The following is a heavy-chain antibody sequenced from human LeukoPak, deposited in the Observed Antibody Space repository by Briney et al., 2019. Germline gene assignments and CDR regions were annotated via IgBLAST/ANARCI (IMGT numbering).Heavy chain of an antibody. CDR2: IYTSGST. CDR1: GGSISSGSYY. D-gene: IGHD5-24*01. J-gene: IGHJ4*02. V-gene: IGHV4-61*02. Sequence: SETLSLTCTVSGGSISSGSYYRSWIRQPAGKGLEWIGRIYTSGSTNYNPSLKSRVTISVDTSKNQFSLKLSSVTAADTAVYYCAREDGYRYYFDYWGQGTLVTVSS. CDR3: AREDGYRYYFDY.